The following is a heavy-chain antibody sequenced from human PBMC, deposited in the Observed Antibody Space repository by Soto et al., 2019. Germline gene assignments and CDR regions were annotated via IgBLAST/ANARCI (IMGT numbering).Heavy chain of an antibody. CDR2: IISIFGTA. J-gene: IGHJ6*02. D-gene: IGHD3-3*01. V-gene: IGHV1-69*13. CDR3: ARGGYYDFWSGLGRWDYSMGV. CDR1: GGTFSSYA. Sequence: SVKVACEASGGTFSSYAICWVRQAHGQGIEWIGGIISIFGTADYAQKDEGRVTISADESTSTAYRELSSPRAEDQAMYYCARGGYYDFWSGLGRWDYSMGVCGQGTTVTVSS.